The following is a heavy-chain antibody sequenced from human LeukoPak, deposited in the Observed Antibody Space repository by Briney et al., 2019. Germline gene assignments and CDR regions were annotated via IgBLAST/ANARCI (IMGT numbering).Heavy chain of an antibody. J-gene: IGHJ1*01. CDR1: GFTFSTYG. D-gene: IGHD1-26*01. V-gene: IGHV3-30*03. Sequence: GRSLRLSCAVSGFTFSTYGTHWVRQAPGKGLEWMGSISNDGSQKHYADSVKGRFTISRDNSKNTLYLQMNSLRAEDTAVYYCARDRESGSYTFEYFQHWGQGTLVTVSS. CDR3: ARDRESGSYTFEYFQH. CDR2: ISNDGSQK.